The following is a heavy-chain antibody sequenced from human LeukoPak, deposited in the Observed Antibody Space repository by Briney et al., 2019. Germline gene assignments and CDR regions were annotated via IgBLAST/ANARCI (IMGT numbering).Heavy chain of an antibody. CDR3: ARRYAYYYDSSGYQNFDY. CDR2: ISSSSSTI. J-gene: IGHJ4*02. V-gene: IGHV3-48*01. D-gene: IGHD3-22*01. Sequence: GGSLRLSCAASGFTFSSYSMNWVRQAPGKGLEWVSYISSSSSTIYYADSVKGRFTISRDNAKNSLYLQMNSLRAEDTAVYYCARRYAYYYDSSGYQNFDYWGQGTLVTVSS. CDR1: GFTFSSYS.